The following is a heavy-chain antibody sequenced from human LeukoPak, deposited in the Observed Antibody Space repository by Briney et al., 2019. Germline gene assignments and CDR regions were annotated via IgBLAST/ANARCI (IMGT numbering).Heavy chain of an antibody. V-gene: IGHV3-21*01. CDR3: VRLRRNNDRSGYYYYYDY. Sequence: GGSLTLSCAASGYTFSDFSVNWVRQAPGKGLEWVSSISVRSNYRYYADSVKGRFTISRDDARDSLFLQMNSLRAEDTAVYFCVRLRRNNDRSGYYYYYDYWGQGTLVTVSS. J-gene: IGHJ4*02. CDR1: GYTFSDFS. CDR2: ISVRSNYR. D-gene: IGHD3-22*01.